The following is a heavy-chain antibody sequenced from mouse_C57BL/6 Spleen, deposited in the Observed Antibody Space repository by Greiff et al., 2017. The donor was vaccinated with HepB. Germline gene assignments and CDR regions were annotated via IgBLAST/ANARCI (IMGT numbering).Heavy chain of an antibody. Sequence: EVQVVESGGGLVKPGGSLKLSCAASGFTFSSYAMSWVRQTPEKRLEWVATISDGGSYTYYPDNVKGRFTISRDNAKNNLYLQMSHLKSEDTAMYYCARDRQGSRGWFAYWGQGTLVTVSA. D-gene: IGHD1-1*01. CDR2: ISDGGSYT. J-gene: IGHJ3*01. CDR3: ARDRQGSRGWFAY. V-gene: IGHV5-4*01. CDR1: GFTFSSYA.